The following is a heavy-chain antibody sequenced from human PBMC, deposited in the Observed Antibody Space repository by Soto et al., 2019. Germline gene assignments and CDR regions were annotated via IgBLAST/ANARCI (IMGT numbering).Heavy chain of an antibody. Sequence: QVQLVQSGGEVKKPGASVKVSCKASGYTFSDHGISWLRQAPGQGLEWMGWISPYNRKTDSSEKVKGRVTMTTDTPTGSAYMELRSLRSDDTAVYYWARDLVPWTTDFLEYYYRGLDVWGQGTTVTVSS. CDR3: ARDLVPWTTDFLEYYYRGLDV. CDR2: ISPYNRKT. D-gene: IGHD3-3*01. CDR1: GYTFSDHG. V-gene: IGHV1-18*01. J-gene: IGHJ6*02.